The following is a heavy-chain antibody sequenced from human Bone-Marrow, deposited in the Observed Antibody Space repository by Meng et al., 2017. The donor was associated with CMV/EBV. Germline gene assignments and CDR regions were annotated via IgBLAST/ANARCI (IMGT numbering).Heavy chain of an antibody. J-gene: IGHJ6*02. V-gene: IGHV4-61*08. D-gene: IGHD6-6*01. CDR3: ARELGGGLAARRVLDV. Sequence: SETLSLTCTVSGDSIGSGDYWSWIRLPPGRGLEWIGYIFYTGSTNYNPSLKSRVTISVDTSKNQFSLNLRSVTPADTAMDYCARELGGGLAARRVLDVWGQGTTVTVSS. CDR2: IFYTGST. CDR1: GDSIGSGDY.